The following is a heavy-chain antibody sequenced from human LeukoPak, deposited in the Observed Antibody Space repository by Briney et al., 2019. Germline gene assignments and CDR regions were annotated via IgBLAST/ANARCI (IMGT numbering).Heavy chain of an antibody. V-gene: IGHV4-39*01. CDR1: GGSISGSSYY. Sequence: SETLSLTCTVSGGSISGSSYYWGWIRQPPGKGLEWIGSIYYSGSTYYNPSLKSRVTISVDTSKNQFSLKLSSVTAADTAVYYCARGRRLRWFDPWGQGTLVTVSS. D-gene: IGHD6-19*01. CDR3: ARGRRLRWFDP. CDR2: IYYSGST. J-gene: IGHJ5*02.